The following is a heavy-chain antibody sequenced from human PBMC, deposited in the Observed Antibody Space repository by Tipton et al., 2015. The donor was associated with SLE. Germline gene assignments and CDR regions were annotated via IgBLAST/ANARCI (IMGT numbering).Heavy chain of an antibody. CDR3: ARSLTMIVVASPNDAFDI. CDR1: GYTFTGYY. D-gene: IGHD3-22*01. CDR2: INPNSGGT. V-gene: IGHV1-2*02. J-gene: IGHJ3*02. Sequence: QVQLVQSGAEVKKPGASVKVSCKASGYTFTGYYMHWVRQAPGQGLEWMGWINPNSGGTNYAKKFQGRVTMTGDTSISTAYMELNRLRSDDTAVYYCARSLTMIVVASPNDAFDIWGQGTMVTVSS.